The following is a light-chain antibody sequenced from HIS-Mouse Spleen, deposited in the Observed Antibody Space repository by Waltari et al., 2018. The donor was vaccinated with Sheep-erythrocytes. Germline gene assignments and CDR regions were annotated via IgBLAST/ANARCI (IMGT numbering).Light chain of an antibody. Sequence: SYELTQPPSVPVSPGQTASITCSGDKLGAKYACWYQQKPGHSPVLVIYQDSKRPSGIPERFSGSNSGNTATLTISGTQAMDEADYYCQAWDSSTVVFGGGTKLTVL. CDR1: KLGAKY. V-gene: IGLV3-1*01. CDR3: QAWDSSTVV. J-gene: IGLJ2*01. CDR2: QDS.